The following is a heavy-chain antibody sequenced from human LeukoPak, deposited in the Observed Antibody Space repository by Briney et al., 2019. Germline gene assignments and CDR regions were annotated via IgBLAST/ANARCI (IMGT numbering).Heavy chain of an antibody. CDR3: ARDGGAYCGGDCYFADDY. CDR2: INPNSGGT. V-gene: IGHV1-2*02. D-gene: IGHD2-21*02. CDR1: GYTFTGYY. Sequence: GASVKVSCKASGYTFTGYYMHWVRQAPGQGLEWMGWINPNSGGTDNAQKFQGRVTMTRDTSISTAYMELSRLRSDDTAVYYCARDGGAYCGGDCYFADDYWGQGTLVTVSS. J-gene: IGHJ4*02.